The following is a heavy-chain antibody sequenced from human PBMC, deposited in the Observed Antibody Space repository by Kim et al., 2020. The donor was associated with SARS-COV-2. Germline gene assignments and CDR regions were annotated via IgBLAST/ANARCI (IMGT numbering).Heavy chain of an antibody. Sequence: SETLSLTCAVSGGSISSSNWWSWVRQPPGKGLEWIGEIYHSGSTNYNPSLKSRVTISVDKSKNQFSLKLSSVTAADTAVYYCARGGRMVRGVIITLNWFDPWGQGTLVTVSS. D-gene: IGHD3-10*01. CDR2: IYHSGST. CDR1: GGSISSSNW. CDR3: ARGGRMVRGVIITLNWFDP. V-gene: IGHV4-4*02. J-gene: IGHJ5*02.